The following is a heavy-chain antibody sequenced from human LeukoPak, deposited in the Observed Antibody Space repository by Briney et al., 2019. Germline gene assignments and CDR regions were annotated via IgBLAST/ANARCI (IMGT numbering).Heavy chain of an antibody. CDR1: GFTFSSYA. Sequence: PGGSLRLSCAASGFTFSSYAMSWVRQAPGKGLEWVSAISGSGGSTYYADSVKGRFTISRDNSKNTLYLQMNSLKTEDTAVYYCTTALRLLDYWGQGTLVTVSS. V-gene: IGHV3-23*01. CDR3: TTALRLLDY. J-gene: IGHJ4*02. CDR2: ISGSGGST.